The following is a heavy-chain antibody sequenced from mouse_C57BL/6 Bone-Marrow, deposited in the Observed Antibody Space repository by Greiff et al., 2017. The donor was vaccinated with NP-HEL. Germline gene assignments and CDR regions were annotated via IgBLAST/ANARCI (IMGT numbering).Heavy chain of an antibody. CDR2: IDPNSGGT. J-gene: IGHJ1*03. D-gene: IGHD4-1*01. Sequence: VQLQQPGAELVKPGASVKLSCKASGYTFTSYWMHWVKQRPGRGLEWIGRIDPNSGGTKYNEKFKSKATLTVDKPSSTAYMQLSSLTSEDSAVYDGAGSRQLTGNRGNGDFEVWGTGTTVTVSS. V-gene: IGHV1-72*01. CDR1: GYTFTSYW. CDR3: AGSRQLTGNRGNGDFEV.